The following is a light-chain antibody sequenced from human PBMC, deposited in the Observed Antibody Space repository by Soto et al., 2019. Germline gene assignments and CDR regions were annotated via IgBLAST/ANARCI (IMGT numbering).Light chain of an antibody. Sequence: QSVLTQPPSASGTPGQRVTISCSGSSSNIGSNTVNWYQQLPGTAPKLLIYSNNQRPSGVPDRFSGSKSGTSASLAISGLQSEDEADYDCAAWDDSLNGWVFGGGTKRTVL. CDR2: SNN. CDR1: SSNIGSNT. J-gene: IGLJ3*02. V-gene: IGLV1-44*01. CDR3: AAWDDSLNGWV.